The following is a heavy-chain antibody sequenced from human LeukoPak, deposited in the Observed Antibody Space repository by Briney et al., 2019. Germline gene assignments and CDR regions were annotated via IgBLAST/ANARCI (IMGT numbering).Heavy chain of an antibody. D-gene: IGHD6-13*01. J-gene: IGHJ4*02. CDR2: INHSGST. CDR3: ARGKYSGSWYDY. V-gene: IGHV4-34*01. CDR1: GGSFSGYY. Sequence: SETLSLTCAVYGGSFSGYYWSWIRQPPGKGLEWIGEINHSGSTNYNPSLKSRVTISVDTSKNQFSLKLSSVTAADTAVYYCARGKYSGSWYDYWGQGTLVTVSS.